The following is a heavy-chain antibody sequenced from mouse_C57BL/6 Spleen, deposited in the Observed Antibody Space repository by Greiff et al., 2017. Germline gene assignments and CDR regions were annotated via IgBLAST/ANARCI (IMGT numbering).Heavy chain of an antibody. CDR2: IYPGDGDT. J-gene: IGHJ4*01. CDR3: AYAMDY. V-gene: IGHV1-82*01. CDR1: GYAFSSSW. Sequence: VKLMESGPELVKPGASVKISCKASGYAFSSSWMNWVKQRPGKGLEWIGRIYPGDGDTNYNGKFKGKATLTADKSSSTAYMQLSSLPSEDSAVYFCAYAMDYWGQGTSVTVSS.